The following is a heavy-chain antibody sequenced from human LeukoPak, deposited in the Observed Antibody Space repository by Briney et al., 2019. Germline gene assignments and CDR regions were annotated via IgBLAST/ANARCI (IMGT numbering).Heavy chain of an antibody. D-gene: IGHD3-10*01. Sequence: GGSLRLSCEASGFTFSNYWMHWVRHAPGKGLVWVSRSNSAGSSKSYVDSVKGRFTISRDNAKNTLYLQMDSLRAEDTAVYFCARGGPGSYSAADYWGQGTLVTVSS. V-gene: IGHV3-74*01. J-gene: IGHJ4*02. CDR3: ARGGPGSYSAADY. CDR1: GFTFSNYW. CDR2: SNSAGSSK.